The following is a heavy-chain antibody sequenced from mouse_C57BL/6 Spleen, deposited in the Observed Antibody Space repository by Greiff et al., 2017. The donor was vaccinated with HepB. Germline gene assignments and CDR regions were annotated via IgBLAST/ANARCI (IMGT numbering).Heavy chain of an antibody. Sequence: EVQLQQSGGGLVKPGGSLKLSCAASGFTFSSYAMSWVRQTPEKRLEWVATISDGGSYTYYPDNVKGRFTISRDNAKNNLYLQMSHLKSEDTAMYYCARDANWDYWGQGTTLTVSS. V-gene: IGHV5-4*01. CDR2: ISDGGSYT. CDR3: ARDANWDY. CDR1: GFTFSSYA. J-gene: IGHJ2*01. D-gene: IGHD4-1*01.